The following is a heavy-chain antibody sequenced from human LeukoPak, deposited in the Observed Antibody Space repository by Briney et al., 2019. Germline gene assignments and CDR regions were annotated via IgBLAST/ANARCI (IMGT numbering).Heavy chain of an antibody. J-gene: IGHJ5*02. CDR3: AKEGRYDFWSGYYTS. Sequence: GGSLRLSCAASGFTFSSYAMSWVRQAPGKGLEWVSAISGSGGSTYYADSVKGRFTISRDNSKNTLYVQMNSLRAEDTAVYYCAKEGRYDFWSGYYTSWGQGTLVTVSS. CDR1: GFTFSSYA. D-gene: IGHD3-3*01. V-gene: IGHV3-23*01. CDR2: ISGSGGST.